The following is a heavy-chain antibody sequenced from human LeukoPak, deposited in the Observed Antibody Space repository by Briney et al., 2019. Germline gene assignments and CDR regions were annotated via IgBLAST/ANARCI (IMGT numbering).Heavy chain of an antibody. Sequence: GGSLRLSCAASGFTFSSYEMNWVRQAPGKGLEWVSYINSSGSTIYYADSVKGRFTISRDNAKNSLYLQMNSLRAEDTDVYYCARGRYYYDSSGYSGVDYWGQGTLVTVSS. V-gene: IGHV3-48*03. D-gene: IGHD3-22*01. CDR1: GFTFSSYE. J-gene: IGHJ4*02. CDR2: INSSGSTI. CDR3: ARGRYYYDSSGYSGVDY.